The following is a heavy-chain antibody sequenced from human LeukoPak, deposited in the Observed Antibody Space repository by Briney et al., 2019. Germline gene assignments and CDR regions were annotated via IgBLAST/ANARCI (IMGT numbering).Heavy chain of an antibody. CDR3: ARRGYSGYDPVEDAFDI. Sequence: SETLSLTCTVSGGSISSGDYYWSWIRQPPGKGLEWIGYIYYSGSTYYNPSLKSRVTISVDTSKNQFSLKLSSVTAADTAVYYCARRGYSGYDPVEDAFDIWGQGTMVTVSS. J-gene: IGHJ3*02. CDR2: IYYSGST. D-gene: IGHD5-12*01. CDR1: GGSISSGDYY. V-gene: IGHV4-30-4*01.